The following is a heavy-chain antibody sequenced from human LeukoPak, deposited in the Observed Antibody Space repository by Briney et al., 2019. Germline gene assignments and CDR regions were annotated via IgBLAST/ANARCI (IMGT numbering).Heavy chain of an antibody. J-gene: IGHJ5*02. CDR2: IYSGGST. D-gene: IGHD2-15*01. CDR3: ARAFVEFHCSGGSCHPFDP. Sequence: GGSLRLSCAASGFTVSSNYMSWVRQAPGKGLEWVSVIYSGGSTYYADSVKGRFTISRDNSKNTLYLQMNSLRAEDTAVYYCARAFVEFHCSGGSCHPFDPWGQGTLVTVSS. CDR1: GFTVSSNY. V-gene: IGHV3-53*01.